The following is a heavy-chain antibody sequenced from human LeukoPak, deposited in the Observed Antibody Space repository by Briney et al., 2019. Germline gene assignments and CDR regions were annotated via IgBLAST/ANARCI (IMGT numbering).Heavy chain of an antibody. CDR2: IYSGGDT. Sequence: GGSLRLSCAASGFFVSNNYMSWVRQAPGKGLEWVSVIYSGGDTYYADSVKGRFTISRDNSKNTLYLQMNRLRAEDTAIYYCARDKRGDYWGQGTLVTVSS. CDR1: GFFVSNNY. J-gene: IGHJ4*02. V-gene: IGHV3-53*01. CDR3: ARDKRGDY.